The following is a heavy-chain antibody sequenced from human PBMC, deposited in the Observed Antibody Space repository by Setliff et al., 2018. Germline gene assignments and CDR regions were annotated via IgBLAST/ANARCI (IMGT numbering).Heavy chain of an antibody. V-gene: IGHV3-30*02. CDR1: VSTFRDFG. Sequence: QSGGSLRLSCAASVSTFRDFGMHWVRQAPGKGLQWVAFIRFDESNKFYLESVRGRFSISRDNSKNTVYLQMNSLRVEDTAVYHCAKEGMRYWGSPGYMDVWGKGTTVTSP. J-gene: IGHJ6*03. D-gene: IGHD7-27*01. CDR3: AKEGMRYWGSPGYMDV. CDR2: IRFDESNK.